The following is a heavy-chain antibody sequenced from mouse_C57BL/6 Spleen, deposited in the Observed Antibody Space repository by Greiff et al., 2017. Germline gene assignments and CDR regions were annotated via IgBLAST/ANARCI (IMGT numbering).Heavy chain of an antibody. CDR3: ASNYDYDDGFAY. V-gene: IGHV2-2*01. D-gene: IGHD2-4*01. CDR1: GFSLTSYG. Sequence: QVQLKESGPGLVQPSQSLSITCTVSGFSLTSYGVHWVRQSPGKGLEWLGVIWSGGSTDYNAAFISRLSISKDNSKSQVFFKMNSLQADDTAIYYCASNYDYDDGFAYWGQGTLVTVSA. J-gene: IGHJ3*01. CDR2: IWSGGST.